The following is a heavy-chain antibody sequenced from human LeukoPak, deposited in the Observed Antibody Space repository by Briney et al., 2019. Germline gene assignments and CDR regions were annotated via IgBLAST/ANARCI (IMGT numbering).Heavy chain of an antibody. D-gene: IGHD3-22*01. V-gene: IGHV3-21*01. Sequence: GSLRLSCAASGFTFSSYSMNWVRQAPGKGLEWVSSISSSSSYIYYADSVKGRFTISRDNAKNSLYLQMNSLRAEDTAVYYCARDLPWYYDSSGYGGFDYWGQGTLVTVPS. CDR3: ARDLPWYYDSSGYGGFDY. CDR1: GFTFSSYS. J-gene: IGHJ4*02. CDR2: ISSSSSYI.